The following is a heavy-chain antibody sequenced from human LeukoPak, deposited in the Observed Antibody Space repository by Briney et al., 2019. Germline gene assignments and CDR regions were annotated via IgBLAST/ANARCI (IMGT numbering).Heavy chain of an antibody. V-gene: IGHV5-51*01. CDR1: GYSFTSYW. Sequence: GESLKISCKGSGYSFTSYWIGWVRQMPGKGLEWMGIIYPGDSDTRYSPSFEGQVSISADKSISTVYLQWRSLKSSDSAKYYCARRIGYSGYDFWGQGSQVTVSS. J-gene: IGHJ4*02. CDR2: IYPGDSDT. CDR3: ARRIGYSGYDF. D-gene: IGHD5-12*01.